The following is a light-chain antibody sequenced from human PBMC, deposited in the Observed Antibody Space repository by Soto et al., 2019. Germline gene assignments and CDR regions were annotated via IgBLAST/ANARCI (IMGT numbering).Light chain of an antibody. CDR2: DAS. CDR3: QQYNSWPPIT. V-gene: IGKV3-15*01. Sequence: EVVLTQSPGTLSLSPGDRATLSCRASQSVSSNYLAWYQQKPGQAPRLLIYDASTRATGIPDRFSGGGSGTEFTLTISSLQSEDFVVYYCQQYNSWPPITFGQGTRLEIK. J-gene: IGKJ5*01. CDR1: QSVSSN.